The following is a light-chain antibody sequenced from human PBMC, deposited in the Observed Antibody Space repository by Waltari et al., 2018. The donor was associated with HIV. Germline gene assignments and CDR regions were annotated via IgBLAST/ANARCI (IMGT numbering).Light chain of an antibody. Sequence: QLVLTQSPSASASLGASVQLTCTLSSAHSSYAIAWHQQQPEKGPRYLMKLNSDGSHSKGDGIPDRFSGSSSGAERYLTISSLQSEDEADYYCQTWGTGFQVFGGGTKLTVL. CDR1: SAHSSYA. V-gene: IGLV4-69*01. J-gene: IGLJ2*01. CDR3: QTWGTGFQV. CDR2: LNSDGSH.